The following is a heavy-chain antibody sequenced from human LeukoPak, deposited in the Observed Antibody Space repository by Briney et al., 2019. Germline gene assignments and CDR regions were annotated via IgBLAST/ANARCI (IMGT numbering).Heavy chain of an antibody. Sequence: SETLSLTCAVYGRSFSGYYWSWIRQPPGKGLEWIGEINHSGGTNYNPSLKSRVTISVDTSKNQFSLKLSSVTAADTTVYYCARRYSSGWPFDYWGQGTLVTVSS. V-gene: IGHV4-34*01. CDR3: ARRYSSGWPFDY. J-gene: IGHJ4*02. CDR1: GRSFSGYY. D-gene: IGHD6-19*01. CDR2: INHSGGT.